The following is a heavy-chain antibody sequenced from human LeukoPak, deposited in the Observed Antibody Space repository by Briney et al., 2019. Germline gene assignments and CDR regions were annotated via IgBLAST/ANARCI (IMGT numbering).Heavy chain of an antibody. CDR1: GFSLSISGMY. Sequence: SGPALVKPTQTLTLTCTFSGFSLSISGMYVTWIRQPPQKALERLARIDWDDDKYYSTSLKTRLTISKDTSKNQVVLTMTNMDPVDTATYYCARTSSFTLIRGLDQWGQGTLVTVSS. CDR2: IDWDDDK. V-gene: IGHV2-70*11. CDR3: ARTSSFTLIRGLDQ. J-gene: IGHJ4*02. D-gene: IGHD3-10*01.